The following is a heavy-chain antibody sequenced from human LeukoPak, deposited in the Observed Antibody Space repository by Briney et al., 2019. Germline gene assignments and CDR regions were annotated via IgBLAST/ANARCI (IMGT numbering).Heavy chain of an antibody. CDR3: ARSSHYDILTGYSEEDAFDI. J-gene: IGHJ3*02. V-gene: IGHV3-53*01. CDR2: IYSGGST. CDR1: GFTVSSNY. D-gene: IGHD3-9*01. Sequence: GGSLRPSCAASGFTVSSNYMSWVRQAPGKGLEWVSVIYSGGSTDYADSVKGRFTISRDNSKNTLYLQMNSLRVEDTAVYYCARSSHYDILTGYSEEDAFDIWGQGTMVTVSS.